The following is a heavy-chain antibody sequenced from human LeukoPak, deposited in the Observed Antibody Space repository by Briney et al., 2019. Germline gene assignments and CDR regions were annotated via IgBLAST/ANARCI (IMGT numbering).Heavy chain of an antibody. D-gene: IGHD2/OR15-2a*01. V-gene: IGHV4-30-4*08. Sequence: SETLSLTCTVSGGSISSGDYYWSWIRQPPGKGLEWIGYIYYSGSTYYNPSLKSRVTISVDTSKNQFSLKLSSVTAADTAVYYCVSTISTSPGWFDTWGQGNLVTVSS. J-gene: IGHJ5*02. CDR3: VSTISTSPGWFDT. CDR2: IYYSGST. CDR1: GGSISSGDYY.